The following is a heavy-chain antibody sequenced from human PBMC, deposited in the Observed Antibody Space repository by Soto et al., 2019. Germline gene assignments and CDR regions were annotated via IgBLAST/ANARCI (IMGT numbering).Heavy chain of an antibody. CDR3: AKRRGAGGHFDY. V-gene: IGHV3-23*01. CDR1: GFPFSSYA. J-gene: IGHJ4*02. CDR2: FSIGGRT. Sequence: GVLRLFCEASGFPFSSYATGWVRQGPGKGLEWVAVFSIGGRTHYEDSVRGRFTISRDTSKNTLSLQMNSLTAEDTSVYFCAKRRGAGGHFDYWGQGALVPVSS. D-gene: IGHD2-15*01.